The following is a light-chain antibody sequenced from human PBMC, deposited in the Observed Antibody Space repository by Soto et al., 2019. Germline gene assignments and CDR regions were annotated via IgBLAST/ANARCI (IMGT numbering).Light chain of an antibody. CDR3: LQDYNSFT. CDR1: QDIRNH. CDR2: AAS. J-gene: IGKJ3*01. Sequence: AIQMTQSPSSLSASVGDRVTITCRASQDIRNHLGWYHLKPGKAPNLLIYAASNLHSGVPARFSGSASGTDFTLTISSLQPEDFGTYFCLQDYNSFTFGPGTRVDIK. V-gene: IGKV1-6*01.